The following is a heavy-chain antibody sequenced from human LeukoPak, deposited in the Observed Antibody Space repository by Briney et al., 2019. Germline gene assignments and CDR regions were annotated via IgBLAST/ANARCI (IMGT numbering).Heavy chain of an antibody. Sequence: ASVKVSCKASGYTFTGYYMHWVRQAPGEGLEWMGWISAYTGNTNYAQKLQGRVTMTTDTSTSTAYMELRSLRSDDTAVYYCARDIFVAAAGLIDYWGQGTLVTVSS. V-gene: IGHV1-18*04. D-gene: IGHD6-13*01. J-gene: IGHJ4*02. CDR2: ISAYTGNT. CDR1: GYTFTGYY. CDR3: ARDIFVAAAGLIDY.